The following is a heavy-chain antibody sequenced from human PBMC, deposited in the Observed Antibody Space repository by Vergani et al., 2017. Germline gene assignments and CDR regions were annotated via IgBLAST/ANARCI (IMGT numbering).Heavy chain of an antibody. J-gene: IGHJ5*02. CDR3: ARDLRLLYNRFDP. V-gene: IGHV3-33*01. D-gene: IGHD1-14*01. Sequence: QVQLVESGRGVVQPGRSLRLSCAASGFTFNQYGMHWVRQAPGKGLEWVAVPWYDGNNKQYADSVKGRFTISRDNSKSTMYLQMNSLRDEDTGVYYCARDLRLLYNRFDPWGQGTLVTVSS. CDR1: GFTFNQYG. CDR2: PWYDGNNK.